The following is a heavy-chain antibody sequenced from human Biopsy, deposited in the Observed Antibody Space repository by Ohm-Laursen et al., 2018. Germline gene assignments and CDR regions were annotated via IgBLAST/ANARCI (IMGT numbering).Heavy chain of an antibody. D-gene: IGHD2-15*01. V-gene: IGHV3-72*01. Sequence: SLGLSCAASGFSFSDNYMDWVRQAPGKGLEWVGRIRDNANSYTTDYAASVKGRFTISRDDSKNSLYLQMKSLKTEDTALYYCARAGRYCSGGGCYSWFDSWGQGTLVTVSS. J-gene: IGHJ5*01. CDR1: GFSFSDNY. CDR2: IRDNANSYTT. CDR3: ARAGRYCSGGGCYSWFDS.